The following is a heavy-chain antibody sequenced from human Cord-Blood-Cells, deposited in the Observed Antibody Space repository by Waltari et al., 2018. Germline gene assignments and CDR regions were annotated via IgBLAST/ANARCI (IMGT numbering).Heavy chain of an antibody. CDR1: GFTFSGSA. CDR2: IRSKANSYAT. CDR3: TSRYYYGSGSYKYYFDY. J-gene: IGHJ4*02. V-gene: IGHV3-73*01. D-gene: IGHD3-10*01. Sequence: EVQLVESGGGLVQPGGSLKLSCAASGFTFSGSAMHWVRQASGKGLEWVVRRIRSKANSYATAYAASVKGRFTISRDDSKNTAYLQMNSLKTEDTAVYYCTSRYYYGSGSYKYYFDYWGQGTLVTVSS.